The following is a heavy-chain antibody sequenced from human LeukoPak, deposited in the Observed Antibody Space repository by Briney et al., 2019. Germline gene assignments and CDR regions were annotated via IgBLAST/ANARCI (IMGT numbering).Heavy chain of an antibody. J-gene: IGHJ4*02. CDR3: AKKRGPSGGTYFDY. Sequence: GGSLRLSCAASGFTFSSYAMSWVRQAPGKGLEWVSAISGSGGSTYYADSVKGRFTISRDNSKNTLYLQMNGLRAEDTAVYYCAKKRGPSGGTYFDYWGQGTLVTVSS. V-gene: IGHV3-23*01. CDR1: GFTFSSYA. CDR2: ISGSGGST. D-gene: IGHD6-25*01.